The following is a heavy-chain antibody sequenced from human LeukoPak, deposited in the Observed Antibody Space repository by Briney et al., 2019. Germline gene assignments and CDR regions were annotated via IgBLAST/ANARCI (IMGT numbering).Heavy chain of an antibody. V-gene: IGHV3-30-3*01. CDR2: ISHDGSNK. CDR3: AKDGIGYSYGSYYFDY. CDR1: GFTFSSYA. D-gene: IGHD5-18*01. J-gene: IGHJ4*02. Sequence: PGRSLRLSCAASGFTFSSYAMHWVRQAPGKGLEWVAVISHDGSNKYYADSVKGRFTISRDNAKNSLYLQMNSLRAEDTALYYCAKDGIGYSYGSYYFDYWGQGTLVTVSS.